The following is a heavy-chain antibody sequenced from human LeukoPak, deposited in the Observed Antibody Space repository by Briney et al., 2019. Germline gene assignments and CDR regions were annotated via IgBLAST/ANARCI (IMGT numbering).Heavy chain of an antibody. V-gene: IGHV4-34*01. Sequence: SETLSLTCAVYGGSFSGYYWSWIRQPPGKWLEWIGEINHSGSTNYNPSLKSRVTISVDTSKNQFSLKLSSVTAADTAVYYCASSRVRLYCDYWGQGTLVTVSS. CDR2: INHSGST. J-gene: IGHJ4*02. CDR3: ASSRVRLYCDY. D-gene: IGHD2-2*02. CDR1: GGSFSGYY.